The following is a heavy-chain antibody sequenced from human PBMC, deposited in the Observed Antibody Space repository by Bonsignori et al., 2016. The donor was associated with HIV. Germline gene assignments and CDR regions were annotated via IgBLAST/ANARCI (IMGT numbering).Heavy chain of an antibody. Sequence: QVQLVQSGAEAKKPGSSVKVSCKASGGAFGTYAIGXVRQAPAQGLEWMGGIVPAFGTTKYAQKFQGRVTITADASTNIAYMELRSLKSEDTAVYFCARIFGNSASVTYYYGMDV. CDR3: ARIFGNSASVTYYYGMDV. CDR2: IVPAFGTT. V-gene: IGHV1-69*01. CDR1: GGAFGTYA. D-gene: IGHD4-23*01. J-gene: IGHJ6*01.